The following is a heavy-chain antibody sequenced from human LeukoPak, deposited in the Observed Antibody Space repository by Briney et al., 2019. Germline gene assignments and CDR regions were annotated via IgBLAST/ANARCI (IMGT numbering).Heavy chain of an antibody. CDR1: GGSFSGYY. D-gene: IGHD5-18*01. CDR2: INHSGST. V-gene: IGHV4-34*01. Sequence: SETLSLTCAVYGGSFSGYYWSWIRQPPGKGLEWIGEINHSGSTNYNPSLKSRVTISVDTSKNQFSLKLSSVTAADTAVYYCARGPRELKYSYGSPFDYWGQGTLVTVSS. CDR3: ARGPRELKYSYGSPFDY. J-gene: IGHJ4*02.